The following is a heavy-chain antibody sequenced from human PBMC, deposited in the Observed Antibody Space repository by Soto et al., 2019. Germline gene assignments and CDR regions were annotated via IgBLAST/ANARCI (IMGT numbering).Heavy chain of an antibody. J-gene: IGHJ6*03. Sequence: GGSLRLSCAASGFTVSSNYMSWVRQAPGKGLEWVSVIYSGGSTYYADSVKGRFTISRDNSKNTLYLQMNSLRAEDTAVYYCARDTDYYGSDYMDVWGKGTTVTVSS. V-gene: IGHV3-66*01. CDR3: ARDTDYYGSDYMDV. CDR1: GFTVSSNY. D-gene: IGHD3-10*01. CDR2: IYSGGST.